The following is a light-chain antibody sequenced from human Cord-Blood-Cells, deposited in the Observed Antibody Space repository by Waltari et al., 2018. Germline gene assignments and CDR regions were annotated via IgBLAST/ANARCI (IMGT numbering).Light chain of an antibody. J-gene: IGKJ4*01. CDR2: AAS. V-gene: IGKV1-39*01. CDR3: QQSYSTPLT. CDR1: QRISSY. Sequence: DIQMTQSPSSLSASVGDRVTITCRASQRISSYLNWYQQKPGKAPKLLIYAASSLQRGVPSRFSGSGSGTDFTLTISSLQPEDFATYDCQQSYSTPLTFGGGTKVEIK.